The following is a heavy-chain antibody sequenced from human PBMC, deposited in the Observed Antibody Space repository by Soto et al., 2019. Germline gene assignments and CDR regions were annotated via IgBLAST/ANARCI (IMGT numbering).Heavy chain of an antibody. J-gene: IGHJ4*02. V-gene: IGHV4-61*01. Sequence: SETLSLTCTVSGDSVSNINFYWSWIRQSPGKSLEWIGYIYYSGTTNYNPSLKSRVSISIDTSKNQFSLKLSSVTAADTAVYYCAGDFGYYDSSNYFMSYFDYWGQGILVTVSS. CDR2: IYYSGTT. CDR3: AGDFGYYDSSNYFMSYFDY. CDR1: GDSVSNINFY. D-gene: IGHD3-22*01.